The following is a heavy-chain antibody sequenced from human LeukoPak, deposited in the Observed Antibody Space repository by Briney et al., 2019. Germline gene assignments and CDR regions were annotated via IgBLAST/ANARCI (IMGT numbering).Heavy chain of an antibody. Sequence: SQSLSLTCDISGDSVSSNSAAWNWIRQSPSRGLEWLGRTYYRSKWYNDYAVSVKSRITINPDTSKNQFSLQVNSVTPEDTAVYYCARGPQLVDYYYIDVWGKGTTVTVSS. CDR1: GDSVSSNSAA. J-gene: IGHJ6*03. V-gene: IGHV6-1*01. CDR3: ARGPQLVDYYYIDV. CDR2: TYYRSKWYN. D-gene: IGHD6-13*01.